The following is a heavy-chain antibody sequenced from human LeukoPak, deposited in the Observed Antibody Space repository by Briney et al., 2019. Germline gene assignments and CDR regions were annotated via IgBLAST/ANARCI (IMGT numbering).Heavy chain of an antibody. D-gene: IGHD1-26*01. CDR1: GFSFSDYA. CDR3: AKFESYWPGPFDY. V-gene: IGHV3-23*01. CDR2: FSESFSGSGGKT. J-gene: IGHJ4*02. Sequence: GGSLRLSCAASGFSFSDYAMSWVRQAPGKGLEWVSGFSESFSGSGGKTHSADSVKGRFTISRDNSKNTLYLQMNSLRAEDTAVYYCAKFESYWPGPFDYWGQGTLVTVSS.